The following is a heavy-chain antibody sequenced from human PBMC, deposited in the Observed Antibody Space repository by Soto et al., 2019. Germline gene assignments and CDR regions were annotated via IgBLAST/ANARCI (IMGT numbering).Heavy chain of an antibody. Sequence: SETLSLTCTVSGGSISSSSYYWGWIRQPPGKGLEWIGSIYYSGSTYYNPSLKSRVTISVDTSKNQFSLKLSSVTAADTAVYYCASNIVVVVAATHFAYWGQGTLVTVSS. CDR3: ASNIVVVVAATHFAY. V-gene: IGHV4-39*01. CDR2: IYYSGST. D-gene: IGHD2-15*01. J-gene: IGHJ4*02. CDR1: GGSISSSSYY.